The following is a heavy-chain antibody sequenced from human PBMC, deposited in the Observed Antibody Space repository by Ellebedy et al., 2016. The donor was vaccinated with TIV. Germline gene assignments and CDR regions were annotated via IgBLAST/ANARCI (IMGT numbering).Heavy chain of an antibody. CDR1: GGSFSGYY. J-gene: IGHJ6*02. Sequence: SETLSLXXAVYGGSFSGYYWSWIRQPPGKGLEWIGYIYYSGSTNYNPSLKSRVTISVDTSKNQFSLKLSSVTAADTAVYYCARDTAVGGMDVWGQGTTVTVSS. V-gene: IGHV4-59*01. CDR2: IYYSGST. CDR3: ARDTAVGGMDV. D-gene: IGHD4-17*01.